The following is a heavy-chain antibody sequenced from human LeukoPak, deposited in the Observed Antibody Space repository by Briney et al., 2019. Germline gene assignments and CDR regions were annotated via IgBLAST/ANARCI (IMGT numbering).Heavy chain of an antibody. D-gene: IGHD4-17*01. Sequence: GGSLRLSCAVSGFTFSNTWMNWVRQAPGKGLEWVGRIKRIIDGGTTDYAAPVKGRFTVSRDDSINTLYLQMSSLKTEDTAVYYCAAQGGSGDLRYWGQGTLVTVSS. J-gene: IGHJ4*02. CDR3: AAQGGSGDLRY. CDR1: GFTFSNTW. V-gene: IGHV3-15*01. CDR2: IKRIIDGGTT.